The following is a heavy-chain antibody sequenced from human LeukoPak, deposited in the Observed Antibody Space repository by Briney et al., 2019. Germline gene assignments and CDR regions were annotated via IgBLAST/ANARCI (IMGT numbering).Heavy chain of an antibody. J-gene: IGHJ5*02. V-gene: IGHV1-2*04. CDR2: INPNSGGT. D-gene: IGHD3-10*01. Sequence: ASVKVSFKASGYTFTGYYMHWVRQAPGQGLEWMGWINPNSGGTNYAQKFQGWVTMTRDTSISTAYMELSRLRSDDTAVYYCARGIRITMVRGVILNWFDPWGQGTLVTVSS. CDR3: ARGIRITMVRGVILNWFDP. CDR1: GYTFTGYY.